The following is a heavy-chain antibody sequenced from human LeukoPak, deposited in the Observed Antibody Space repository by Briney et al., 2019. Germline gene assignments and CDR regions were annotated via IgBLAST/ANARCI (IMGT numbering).Heavy chain of an antibody. CDR3: ARDPLTYYFDY. J-gene: IGHJ4*02. CDR1: GGSISTYY. V-gene: IGHV4-59*01. Sequence: SETLSLTCTVSGGSISTYYWNWIRQPPGKGLEWIGYIYHSGSTNYNPSLQSRVTISVDTSKNQFSLNLNSVTAADTAVYYCARDPLTYYFDYWGQGTLVTVSS. D-gene: IGHD3-16*01. CDR2: IYHSGST.